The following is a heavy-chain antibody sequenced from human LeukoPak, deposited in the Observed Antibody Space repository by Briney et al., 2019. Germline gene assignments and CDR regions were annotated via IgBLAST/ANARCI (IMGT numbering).Heavy chain of an antibody. CDR1: GGTFSSYA. Sequence: SVKVSCKASGGTFSSYAISWVRQAPGQGLEWMGGIIPIFGTANYAQKFQGRVTITTDESTSTAYMELSSLRSDDTAVYYCASFNSGWSEYYFDYWGQGTLVTVSS. CDR3: ASFNSGWSEYYFDY. V-gene: IGHV1-69*05. D-gene: IGHD6-19*01. CDR2: IIPIFGTA. J-gene: IGHJ4*02.